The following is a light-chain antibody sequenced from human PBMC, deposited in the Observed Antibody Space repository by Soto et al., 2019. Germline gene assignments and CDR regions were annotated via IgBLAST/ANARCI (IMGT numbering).Light chain of an antibody. CDR1: SSDAGGYNY. CDR3: SSYTSSSTYV. V-gene: IGLV2-14*01. Sequence: QSVLTQPASVSGSPGQSITISCTGTSSDAGGYNYVSWYQQHPGKAPKLMIYDVSSRPSGVSNRFSGSKSGNTASLTISGLQAEDEADYYCSSYTSSSTYVFGTGTKVTVL. CDR2: DVS. J-gene: IGLJ1*01.